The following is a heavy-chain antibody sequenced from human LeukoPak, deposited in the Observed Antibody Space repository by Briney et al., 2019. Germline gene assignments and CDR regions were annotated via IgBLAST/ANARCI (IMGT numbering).Heavy chain of an antibody. V-gene: IGHV3-23*01. D-gene: IGHD3-22*01. J-gene: IGHJ4*02. CDR1: GFTFSSYA. CDR2: ITGSSAST. CDR3: AKLDYYDTH. Sequence: GGSLRLSCAASGFTFSSYAMSWVRQAPGKGLEWFSSITGSSASTYYADSVKGRFTISRDNSKNTLYLQMNSLRAEDTAVYFCAKLDYYDTHWGQGALVTVSS.